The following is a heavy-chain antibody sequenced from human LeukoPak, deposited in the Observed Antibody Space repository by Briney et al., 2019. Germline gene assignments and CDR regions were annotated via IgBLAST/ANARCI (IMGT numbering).Heavy chain of an antibody. CDR1: SGSIMNTDLY. CDR2: IYHSTNT. J-gene: IGHJ4*02. Sequence: SQTLSLTCTVSSGSIMNTDLYWSWIRQSPGKGLEWIGYIYHSTNTYYNPSLNSRVTMSVDSSKNQFSLRLTSVTAADTAVYYCAGGIGTTVRGYFDFWGQGTQVTVSS. CDR3: AGGIGTTVRGYFDF. D-gene: IGHD4-11*01. V-gene: IGHV4-30-2*06.